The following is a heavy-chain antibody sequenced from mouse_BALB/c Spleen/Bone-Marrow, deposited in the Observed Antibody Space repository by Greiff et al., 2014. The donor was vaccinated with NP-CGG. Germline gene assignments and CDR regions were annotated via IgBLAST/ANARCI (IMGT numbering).Heavy chain of an antibody. Sequence: QVQLQQPGAELAKPGASVKMSCKASGYTFTSYWMHWVKQRPGQGLEWIGYINPSTGYTEYNQKFKDKATLTADKSSSTAYMQLSSPKSEDSAGYYCAREGHYGSPFAYWGQGTLVTVSA. J-gene: IGHJ3*01. CDR1: GYTFTSYW. D-gene: IGHD1-1*01. CDR3: AREGHYGSPFAY. V-gene: IGHV1-7*01. CDR2: INPSTGYT.